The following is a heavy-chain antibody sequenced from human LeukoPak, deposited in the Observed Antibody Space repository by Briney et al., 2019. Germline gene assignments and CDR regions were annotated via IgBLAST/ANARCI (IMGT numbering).Heavy chain of an antibody. CDR3: LAGTVGY. Sequence: GGSLRLSCTASGFTFSTYWMNWVRQAPGEGLEWVANIIQDGSEKYYVDSVKGRFTISRDNGKNSLYLQTNSLRAEDTAVYYCLAGTVGYWGQGALVTVSA. D-gene: IGHD6-19*01. CDR2: IIQDGSEK. J-gene: IGHJ4*02. CDR1: GFTFSTYW. V-gene: IGHV3-7*05.